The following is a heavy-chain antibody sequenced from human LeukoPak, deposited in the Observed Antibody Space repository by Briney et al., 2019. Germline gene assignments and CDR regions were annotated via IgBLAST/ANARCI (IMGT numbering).Heavy chain of an antibody. D-gene: IGHD3-3*01. Sequence: ASVTVSCKASGYTFTSYYMHWVRQAPGQGLEWMGLINPSGGSTSYAQKFQGRVTMTRDTSTSTVYMELSSLRSEDTAVYYCARDRRYYDFWSGLNYWGQGTLVTVSS. J-gene: IGHJ4*02. CDR3: ARDRRYYDFWSGLNY. V-gene: IGHV1-46*01. CDR2: INPSGGST. CDR1: GYTFTSYY.